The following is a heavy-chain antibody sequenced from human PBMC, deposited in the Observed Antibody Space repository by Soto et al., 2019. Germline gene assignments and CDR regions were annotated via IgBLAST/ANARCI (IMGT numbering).Heavy chain of an antibody. CDR1: GFTFSSHG. Sequence: EVQLVESGGGLVKPGGSLRLSCAASGFTFSSHGMNWVRQAPGKGLEWVSCITSTSSFIYYADSVKGRFTISRDNAKNSLSLLMDSLRAEDTAVYYCARGAVVGMGQELDFWGQGILVTVSS. V-gene: IGHV3-21*01. D-gene: IGHD6-19*01. CDR3: ARGAVVGMGQELDF. CDR2: ITSTSSFI. J-gene: IGHJ4*02.